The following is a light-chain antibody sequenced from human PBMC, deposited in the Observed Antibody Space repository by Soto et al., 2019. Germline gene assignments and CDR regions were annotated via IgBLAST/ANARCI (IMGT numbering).Light chain of an antibody. J-gene: IGKJ1*01. Sequence: EIVLTQSPDTLSLSPGERATLSCRASETVSNYYLAWHQQKPGQAPRLLMYRTSIRATGIPDRFIGSGSGTDFTLTISRLEPEDFAVYYCQKYGSSPRNFGQGTKVELK. CDR3: QKYGSSPRN. CDR2: RTS. V-gene: IGKV3-20*01. CDR1: ETVSNYY.